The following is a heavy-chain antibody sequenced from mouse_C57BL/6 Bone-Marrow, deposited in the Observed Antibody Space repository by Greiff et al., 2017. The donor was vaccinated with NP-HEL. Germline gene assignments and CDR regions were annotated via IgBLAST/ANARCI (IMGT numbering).Heavy chain of an antibody. CDR2: IYPGDGDT. Sequence: QVQLQQSGPELVKPGASVKISCKASGYAFSSSWMNWVKQRPGKGLEWIGRIYPGDGDTNYNGKFKGKATLTADKSSSTAYMQLSSLTSADSAVYFCARSLDYVPYGRYFSVWGTGTTVTVSS. CDR1: GYAFSSSW. V-gene: IGHV1-82*01. CDR3: ARSLDYVPYGRYFSV. J-gene: IGHJ1*03. D-gene: IGHD2-4*01.